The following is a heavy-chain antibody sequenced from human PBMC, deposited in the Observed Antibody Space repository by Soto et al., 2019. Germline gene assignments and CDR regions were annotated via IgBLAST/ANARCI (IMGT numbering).Heavy chain of an antibody. CDR2: ISHDGDNK. Sequence: QVSLVESGGGVVQPGRSLRLSCAASGFTLSDYPMHWVRQAPGKGLEWVAVISHDGDNKYYGDSVKGRFTISRDDSENTVYLQMKSLRPEDTAVYYCARDWGAMDVWGQGTTVTVSS. CDR1: GFTLSDYP. D-gene: IGHD3-16*01. J-gene: IGHJ6*02. V-gene: IGHV3-30-3*01. CDR3: ARDWGAMDV.